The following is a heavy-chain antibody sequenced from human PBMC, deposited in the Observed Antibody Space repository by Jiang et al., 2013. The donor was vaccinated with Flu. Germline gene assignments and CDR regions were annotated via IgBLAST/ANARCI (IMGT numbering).Heavy chain of an antibody. Sequence: SGSGLVKPSETLSLTCTVSGGSISSYYWSWIRQPPGKGLEWIGYIYYSGSTNYNPSLKSRVTISVDTSKNQFSLKLNSVTAADTAVYYCARPYNGYTGQDYWGQGTLVTVSS. CDR3: ARPYNGYTGQDY. CDR1: GGSISSYY. V-gene: IGHV4-59*01. CDR2: IYYSGST. D-gene: IGHD1-1*01. J-gene: IGHJ4*02.